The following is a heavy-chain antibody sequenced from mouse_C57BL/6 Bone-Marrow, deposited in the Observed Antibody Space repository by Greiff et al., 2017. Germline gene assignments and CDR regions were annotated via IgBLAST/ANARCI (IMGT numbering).Heavy chain of an antibody. D-gene: IGHD1-1*01. CDR2: ISSGSSTI. V-gene: IGHV5-17*01. CDR1: GFTFSDYG. J-gene: IGHJ2*01. Sequence: EVTLVESGGGLVKPGGSLKLSCAASGFTFSDYGMHWVRQAPEKGLEWVAYISSGSSTIYYADKVKGRFTISRDNAKNTLFLHMTSLRSEDSAMYYCASQLSSTVDYFDYGGQGTTLTVSS. CDR3: ASQLSSTVDYFDY.